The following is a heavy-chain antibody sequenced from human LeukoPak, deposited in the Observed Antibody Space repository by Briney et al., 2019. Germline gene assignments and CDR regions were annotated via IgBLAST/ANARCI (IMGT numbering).Heavy chain of an antibody. V-gene: IGHV3-9*01. CDR1: GFTFDDYA. Sequence: GRSLRLPCAASGFTFDDYAMHWVRQAPGKGLEWVSGISWNSGSIGYADSVKGRFTISRDNAKNSLYLQMNSLRAEDTALYYCAKAAGSIAVAGPDYWGQGTLVTVSS. D-gene: IGHD6-19*01. CDR3: AKAAGSIAVAGPDY. J-gene: IGHJ4*02. CDR2: ISWNSGSI.